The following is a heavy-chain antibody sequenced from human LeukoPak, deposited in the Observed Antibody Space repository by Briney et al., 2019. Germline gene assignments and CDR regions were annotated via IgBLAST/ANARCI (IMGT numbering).Heavy chain of an antibody. CDR3: ARDALYGDYVVWDFDY. D-gene: IGHD4-17*01. CDR1: GFTFSSYW. V-gene: IGHV3-23*01. J-gene: IGHJ4*02. CDR2: ISGSGGDT. Sequence: GGSLRLSCAASGFTFSSYWMSWVRQAPGKGLEWVSSISGSGGDTYYADSVKGRFTISRDNSKNTLSLQMNSLRAEDTAVYYCARDALYGDYVVWDFDYWGQGTLVTVSS.